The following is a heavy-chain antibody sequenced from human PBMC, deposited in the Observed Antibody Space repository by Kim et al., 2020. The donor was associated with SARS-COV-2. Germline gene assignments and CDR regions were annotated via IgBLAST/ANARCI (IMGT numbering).Heavy chain of an antibody. CDR1: GFTFSSYA. Sequence: SLRLSCAASGFTFSSYAMHWVRQAPGKGLEWVAIISFDGSNKYCADSVKGRFTISRDNSKNTLYLQMNSLRADDTAVYYCARGGDCSSTSCYLPFDYWGQRTLVTVSS. CDR2: ISFDGSNK. CDR3: ARGGDCSSTSCYLPFDY. J-gene: IGHJ4*02. D-gene: IGHD2-2*01. V-gene: IGHV3-30-3*01.